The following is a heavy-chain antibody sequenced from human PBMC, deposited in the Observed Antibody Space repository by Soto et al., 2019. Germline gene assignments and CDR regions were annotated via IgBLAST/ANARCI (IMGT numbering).Heavy chain of an antibody. J-gene: IGHJ6*02. CDR1: GGSISSSSYY. V-gene: IGHV4-39*01. D-gene: IGHD6-13*01. CDR3: ARHVSSSWYYYYYGMDV. Sequence: SETLSLTCTVSGGSISSSSYYWGWIRQPPGKGLEWIGSIYYSGSTYYNPSLKSRVTISVDTSKNQFSLKLSAVTAGDTAVYYCARHVSSSWYYYYYGMDVWGQGTSVTVFS. CDR2: IYYSGST.